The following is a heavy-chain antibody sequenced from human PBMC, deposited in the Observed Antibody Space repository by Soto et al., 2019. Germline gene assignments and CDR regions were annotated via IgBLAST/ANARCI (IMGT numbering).Heavy chain of an antibody. CDR2: IIPIFGTA. Sequence: QVQLVQSGAEVKKPGSSVKVSCKASGGTFSSYAISWVRQAPGQGLEWMGGIIPIFGTANYAQKFQGRVTTTADESTSTAYMEVSSLRSEDTAVYYCARPAGYGSESSYYGYWGQGTLVTVSS. CDR3: ARPAGYGSESSYYGY. D-gene: IGHD3-10*01. J-gene: IGHJ4*02. V-gene: IGHV1-69*01. CDR1: GGTFSSYA.